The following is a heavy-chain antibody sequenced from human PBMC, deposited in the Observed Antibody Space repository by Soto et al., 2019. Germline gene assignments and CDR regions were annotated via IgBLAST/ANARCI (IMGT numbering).Heavy chain of an antibody. Sequence: QVTLKESGPVLVKPTETLTLTCTVSGFSLSNARMGVSWIRQPPGKALEWLAHIFSNDEKSYSTSLKSRLTISKDTSKSQVVLTMTNMDPVDTATYYCARAGYSGYDYYGMDVWGQGTTVTVSS. CDR2: IFSNDEK. CDR1: GFSLSNARMG. D-gene: IGHD5-12*01. J-gene: IGHJ6*02. CDR3: ARAGYSGYDYYGMDV. V-gene: IGHV2-26*01.